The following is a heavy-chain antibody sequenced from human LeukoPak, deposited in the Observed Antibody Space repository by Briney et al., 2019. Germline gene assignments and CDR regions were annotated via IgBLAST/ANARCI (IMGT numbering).Heavy chain of an antibody. CDR3: AEQLSSNAN. CDR1: GFTFSAYS. D-gene: IGHD5-18*01. Sequence: PGGSLRLSCAASGFTFSAYSMNWVRQAPGKGLEWVANTNQDGSEKYYADSVKGRFTISRDNAKNSLYLQMNGLRAEDTAVYYCAEQLSSNANRGQGTLVTVSS. CDR2: TNQDGSEK. J-gene: IGHJ4*02. V-gene: IGHV3-7*01.